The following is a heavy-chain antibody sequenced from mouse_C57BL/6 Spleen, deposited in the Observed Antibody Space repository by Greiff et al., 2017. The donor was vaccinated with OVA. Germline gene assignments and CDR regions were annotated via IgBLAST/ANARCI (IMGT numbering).Heavy chain of an antibody. J-gene: IGHJ3*01. Sequence: EVQLQQSGPELVKPGASVKIPCKASGYTFTDYNMDWVKQSHGKSLEWIGDINPNNGGTIYNQKFKGKATLTVDKSSSTAYMELRSLTSEDTAVYYCARRGSYYSNYGFAYWGQGTLVTVSA. V-gene: IGHV1-18*01. CDR3: ARRGSYYSNYGFAY. CDR1: GYTFTDYN. CDR2: INPNNGGT. D-gene: IGHD2-5*01.